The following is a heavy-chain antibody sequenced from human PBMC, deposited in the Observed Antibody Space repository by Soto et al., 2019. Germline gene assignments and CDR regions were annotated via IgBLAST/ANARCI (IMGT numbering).Heavy chain of an antibody. CDR3: AHRPGFSQSFDY. D-gene: IGHD6-25*01. CDR2: VYWDDDK. V-gene: IGHV2-5*02. CDR1: GFSLSTYGVG. J-gene: IGHJ4*02. Sequence: SGPTLVNPTQTLTLTCTFSGFSLSTYGVGVAWVRQPPGKALEWLALVYWDDDKRYSPSRETRLTVTKDTSKNRVVLTMTNMDPVDTGTYYCAHRPGFSQSFDYWGQGALVTVSS.